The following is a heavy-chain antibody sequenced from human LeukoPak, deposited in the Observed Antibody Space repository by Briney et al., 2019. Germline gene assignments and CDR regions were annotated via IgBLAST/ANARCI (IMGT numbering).Heavy chain of an antibody. J-gene: IGHJ4*02. V-gene: IGHV3-7*04. D-gene: IGHD3-22*01. Sequence: GGSLRLSCAASGFTFSTFWMSWVRQAPGKGLEWVANIKQDGSEKYYVDSVKGRFTISRDNAKNSLYLEMNSLRAEDTAVYYCASERYYYDSSGYYFHFDYWGQGTLVTVSS. CDR3: ASERYYYDSSGYYFHFDY. CDR2: IKQDGSEK. CDR1: GFTFSTFW.